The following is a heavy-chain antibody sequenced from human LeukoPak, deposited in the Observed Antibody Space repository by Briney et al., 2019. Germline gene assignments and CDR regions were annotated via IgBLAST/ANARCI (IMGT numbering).Heavy chain of an antibody. CDR2: INPNSGGT. D-gene: IGHD4-23*01. J-gene: IGHJ3*02. CDR3: ARDHMGLRWQPCDAFDI. Sequence: ASVKVSCKASGYTFTGYYMHWVRQAPGQGLEWMGWINPNSGGTNYAQKFQGRVTMTRDTSISTAYMELSRLRSDDTAVYYCARDHMGLRWQPCDAFDIWGQGTMVTVSS. V-gene: IGHV1-2*02. CDR1: GYTFTGYY.